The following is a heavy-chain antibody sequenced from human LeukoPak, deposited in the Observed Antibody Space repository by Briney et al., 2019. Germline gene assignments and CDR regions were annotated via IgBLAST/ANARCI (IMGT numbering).Heavy chain of an antibody. CDR3: AREITSKHYFDY. CDR1: GGSISGSGYY. V-gene: IGHV4-30-2*01. D-gene: IGHD3-16*01. J-gene: IGHJ4*02. Sequence: PSETLSLTCTVPGGSISGSGYYWSWIRQPPGKGLEWIGYIYHTGSTYYNPSLKSRVTISVDTSKNQFSLKLSSVTAADTAVYYCAREITSKHYFDYWGQGTLVTVSS. CDR2: IYHTGST.